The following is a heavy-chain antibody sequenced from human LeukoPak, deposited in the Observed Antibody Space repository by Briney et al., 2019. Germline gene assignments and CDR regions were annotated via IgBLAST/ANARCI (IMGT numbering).Heavy chain of an antibody. CDR1: GGSISSRTYY. J-gene: IGHJ3*02. V-gene: IGHV4-39*07. D-gene: IGHD2-15*01. Sequence: SETLSLTCIVSGGSISSRTYYWGWIRQPPGKGLEWIGNIYYSGSSYYNPSLKSRVTISVDTSKNQFSLKLSSVTAADTAVYYCARAGCSGGSCYESRGAFDIWGQGTMVTVSS. CDR3: ARAGCSGGSCYESRGAFDI. CDR2: IYYSGSS.